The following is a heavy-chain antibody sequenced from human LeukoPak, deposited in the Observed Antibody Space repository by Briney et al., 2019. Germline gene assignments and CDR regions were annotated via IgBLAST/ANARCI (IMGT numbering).Heavy chain of an antibody. Sequence: PGGSLRLSCAASGFTFSTYGMHWVRQAPGKGLEWVAVISYDGYNKYYADSVKGRFTISRDNVKNSLYLQMNSLRAEDTAVYFCARRGTDYCTPSSCHPNWFAPWGQGTQVTVSS. CDR1: GFTFSTYG. CDR3: ARRGTDYCTPSSCHPNWFAP. J-gene: IGHJ5*02. D-gene: IGHD4-11*01. V-gene: IGHV3-30*03. CDR2: ISYDGYNK.